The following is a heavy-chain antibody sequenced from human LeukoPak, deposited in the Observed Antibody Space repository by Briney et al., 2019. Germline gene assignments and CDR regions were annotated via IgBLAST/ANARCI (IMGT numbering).Heavy chain of an antibody. CDR1: GGSISSYY. CDR2: IYYSGST. CDR3: ARGLVGASPFDY. J-gene: IGHJ4*02. D-gene: IGHD1-26*01. V-gene: IGHV4-59*01. Sequence: SETLSLTCTVSGGSISSYYWSWIRQPPGKGLEWIGYIYYSGSTNYNPSLKSRVTISVDTSKNQFSLKLSSVTAADTAVYYCARGLVGASPFDYWGQGTLVTVSS.